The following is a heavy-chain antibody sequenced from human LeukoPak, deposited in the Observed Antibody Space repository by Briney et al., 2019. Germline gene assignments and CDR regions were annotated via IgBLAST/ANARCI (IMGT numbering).Heavy chain of an antibody. CDR2: ISGSGGST. J-gene: IGHJ6*02. D-gene: IGHD4-17*01. V-gene: IGHV3-23*01. CDR1: GFTFSSYA. CDR3: AKDTYGDYSGYYYGMDV. Sequence: GGSLRLSCAASGFTFSSYAMSWVRQAPGKGLEWVSAISGSGGSTYYADSVKGRFTISRDNSKNTLYLQMNSLRAEDTAVYYCAKDTYGDYSGYYYGMDVWGQGTTVTVSS.